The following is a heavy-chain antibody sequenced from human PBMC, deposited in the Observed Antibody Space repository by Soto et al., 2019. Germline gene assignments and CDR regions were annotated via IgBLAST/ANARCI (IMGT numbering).Heavy chain of an antibody. V-gene: IGHV3-23*01. Sequence: GSLRLSCAAAGFTFNTYAMTWVRQAPGKGLEWVSAISGSGGTTYYADSVKGRVTISRDNSKNTLFLEMNSLRADDTAVYYCAKGLVGGSLYYFDCWGQGTPVTVSS. CDR2: ISGSGGTT. CDR1: GFTFNTYA. J-gene: IGHJ4*02. D-gene: IGHD1-26*01. CDR3: AKGLVGGSLYYFDC.